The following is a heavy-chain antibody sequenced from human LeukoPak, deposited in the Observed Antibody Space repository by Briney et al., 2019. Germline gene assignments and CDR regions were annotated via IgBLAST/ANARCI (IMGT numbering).Heavy chain of an antibody. CDR3: ASITIFEHLGNWFDP. CDR2: IYYSGST. D-gene: IGHD3-3*01. CDR1: GGSISSGDYY. Sequence: SETLSLTCTVSGGSISSGDYYWSWIRQPPGKGLEWIGYIYYSGSTYYNPSLKSRVTISVDTSKNQFSLKLSSVTAADTAVYYCASITIFEHLGNWFDPWGQGTLVTVSS. J-gene: IGHJ5*02. V-gene: IGHV4-30-4*08.